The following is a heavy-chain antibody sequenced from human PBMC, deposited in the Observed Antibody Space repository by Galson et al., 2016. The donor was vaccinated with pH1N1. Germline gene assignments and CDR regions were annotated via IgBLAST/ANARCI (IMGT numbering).Heavy chain of an antibody. CDR1: GGTFSSYA. V-gene: IGHV1-69*05. Sequence: SGGTFSSYAISWVRQAPGQGLEWMGGITGMFGTTNYAQKFQGRVTITTDELTSTAYMELSSLRSDDTAVYYCARGPYYYYSGLDVWGQGTTVTVSS. J-gene: IGHJ6*02. CDR2: ITGMFGTT. CDR3: ARGPYYYYSGLDV.